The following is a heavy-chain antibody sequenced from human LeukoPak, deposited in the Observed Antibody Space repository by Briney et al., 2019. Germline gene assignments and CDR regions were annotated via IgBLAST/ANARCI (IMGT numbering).Heavy chain of an antibody. D-gene: IGHD1-26*01. J-gene: IGHJ1*01. CDR2: IYYSGST. Sequence: SETLSLTCTVSGGSISSYYWSWIRQPPGKGLEWIGYIYYSGSTNYNPSLKSRVTISVDTSKNQFSLKLSSVTAADTAVYYCAGGSGSYYTFGPTEYFQHWGQGTLVTVSS. V-gene: IGHV4-59*01. CDR3: AGGSGSYYTFGPTEYFQH. CDR1: GGSISSYY.